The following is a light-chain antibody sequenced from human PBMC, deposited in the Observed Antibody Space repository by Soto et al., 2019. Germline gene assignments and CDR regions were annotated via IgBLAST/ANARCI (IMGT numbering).Light chain of an antibody. CDR2: DNT. CDR3: GTWDSSLSVVL. Sequence: QSVLTQPPSVSAAPGQKVTISCSGASSNVGNNYVSWHQQLPGTAPKLLIYDNTTRPSGIPDRFSGSKSGTSATLDITGLQTGDEADYYCGTWDSSLSVVLFGGGTKLTVL. V-gene: IGLV1-51*01. J-gene: IGLJ2*01. CDR1: SSNVGNNY.